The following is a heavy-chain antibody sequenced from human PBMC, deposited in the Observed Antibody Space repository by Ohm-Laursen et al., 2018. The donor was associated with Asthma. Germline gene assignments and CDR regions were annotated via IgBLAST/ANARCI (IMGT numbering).Heavy chain of an antibody. CDR1: GGTFSSYA. CDR3: ARGADCTNGVCSNTFDY. J-gene: IGHJ4*02. Sequence: SSVKVSCKASGGTFSSYAISWVRQAPGQGLEWMGGIIPIFGTANYAQKFQGRATITADESTSTAYMELSSLRSEDTAVYYCARGADCTNGVCSNTFDYWGQGTLVTVSS. D-gene: IGHD2-8*01. CDR2: IIPIFGTA. V-gene: IGHV1-69*01.